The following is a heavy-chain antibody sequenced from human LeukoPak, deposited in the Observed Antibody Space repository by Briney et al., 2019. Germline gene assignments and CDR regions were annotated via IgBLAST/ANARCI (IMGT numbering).Heavy chain of an antibody. V-gene: IGHV3-23*01. CDR3: AKGRSTYYYDSSGYYGLYFDY. J-gene: IGHJ4*02. D-gene: IGHD3-22*01. Sequence: GGSLRLSCAASGFTFSSYAMSWVRQAPGKGLEWVSAISGSGGSTYYADSVKGRFTISRDNSKNTLYLQMNSLRAEDTAVYYCAKGRSTYYYDSSGYYGLYFDYWGQGTLVTVSS. CDR2: ISGSGGST. CDR1: GFTFSSYA.